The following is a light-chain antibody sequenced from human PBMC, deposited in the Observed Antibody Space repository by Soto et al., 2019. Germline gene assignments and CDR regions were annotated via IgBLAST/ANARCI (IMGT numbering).Light chain of an antibody. V-gene: IGLV1-47*01. J-gene: IGLJ2*01. CDR1: SSNIGSNY. CDR2: RNN. Sequence: QSVLTQPPSASGTPGQRVTISCSGSSSNIGSNYVYWYQQLPGTALKLLIYRNNQRPSGVPDRFSCSKSGTSASLAISGLRSEDEADYYCAAWDDSLSGVVFGGGTKLTVL. CDR3: AAWDDSLSGVV.